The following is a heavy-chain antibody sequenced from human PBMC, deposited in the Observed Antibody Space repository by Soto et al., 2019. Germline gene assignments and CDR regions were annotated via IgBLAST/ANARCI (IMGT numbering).Heavy chain of an antibody. Sequence: QVQLQEWGPGLVKPSGTLSLTCAFSGGSIRSINWWSWVRQPPGKGLEWIGEIYHSGSTNYNPSLKSRVTISVDKSKNQFSLKLSSVTAADTAVYYCARGGVRFHYGMDVWGQGTTVTVSS. CDR3: ARGGVRFHYGMDV. J-gene: IGHJ6*02. CDR1: GGSIRSINW. D-gene: IGHD3-10*01. V-gene: IGHV4-4*02. CDR2: IYHSGST.